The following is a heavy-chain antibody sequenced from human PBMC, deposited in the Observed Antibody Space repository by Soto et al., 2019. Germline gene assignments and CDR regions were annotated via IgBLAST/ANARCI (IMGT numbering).Heavy chain of an antibody. J-gene: IGHJ6*02. CDR1: GGSFSGYS. V-gene: IGHV4-34*01. CDR2: INHSGSN. D-gene: IGHD3-3*01. Sequence: SETLSLTCAVYGGSFSGYSWSWIRQPPGKGLEWIGEINHSGSNNYNPSLKSRVTISVDTSKNQFSLKLSSVTAADTAVYYCARGNYDFWCGYYLKRYDYYYYGMDVWGQGTTVTVSS. CDR3: ARGNYDFWCGYYLKRYDYYYYGMDV.